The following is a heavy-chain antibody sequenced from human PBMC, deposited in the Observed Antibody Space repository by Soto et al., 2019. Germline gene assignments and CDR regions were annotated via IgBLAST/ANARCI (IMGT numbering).Heavy chain of an antibody. CDR2: ISYDGSNK. D-gene: IGHD3-22*01. CDR3: ERGSSGLNFDP. V-gene: IGHV3-30-3*01. CDR1: GFTFSSYA. Sequence: GGSLRLSCAASGFTFSSYAMHWVRQAPGKGLEWVAVISYDGSNKYYADSVKGRFTISRDNSKNTLYLQMNSLRAEDTAVYYCERGSSGLNFDPWGQGTLVTVSS. J-gene: IGHJ5*02.